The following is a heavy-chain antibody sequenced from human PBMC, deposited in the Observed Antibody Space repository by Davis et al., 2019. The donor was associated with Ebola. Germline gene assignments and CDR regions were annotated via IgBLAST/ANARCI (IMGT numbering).Heavy chain of an antibody. D-gene: IGHD2-15*01. CDR2: VYWDGDQ. J-gene: IGHJ4*02. Sequence: SGPTLVKPTQTLTLTCSFSGFSLTDIGVGVGWIRQPPGQAQEWLGIVYWDGDQRYSPSLKNRVTITGDTSQNHVVLTLTNMDPMDTATYYCARRRPTEVVGSPLDYWGQGTLVTVSA. CDR3: ARRRPTEVVGSPLDY. V-gene: IGHV2-5*02. CDR1: GFSLTDIGVG.